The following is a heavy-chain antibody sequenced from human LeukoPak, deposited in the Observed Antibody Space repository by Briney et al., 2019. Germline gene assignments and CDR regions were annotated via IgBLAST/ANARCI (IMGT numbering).Heavy chain of an antibody. Sequence: GESLKISCKGSGYSFTSYWIGWVRQMPGKGLEWMGIIYPGDSDTRYSPSFQGQVTVSADKSISTAYLQWSSLKASDTAMYYCAREKQQLGRYWYFDLWGRGTLVTVSS. J-gene: IGHJ2*01. D-gene: IGHD6-13*01. V-gene: IGHV5-51*01. CDR2: IYPGDSDT. CDR1: GYSFTSYW. CDR3: AREKQQLGRYWYFDL.